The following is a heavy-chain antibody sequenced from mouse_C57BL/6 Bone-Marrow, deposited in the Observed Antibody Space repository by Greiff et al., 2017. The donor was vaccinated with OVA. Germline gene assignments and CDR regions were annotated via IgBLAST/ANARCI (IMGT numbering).Heavy chain of an antibody. CDR2: SRNKANDYTT. CDR1: GFTFSDFY. V-gene: IGHV7-1*01. J-gene: IGHJ1*03. CDR3: ARDFHYDGYYGYFDV. Sequence: EVKLMESGGGLVQSGRSLRLSCATSGFTFSDFYMEWVRQAPGKGLEWIAASRNKANDYTTEYSASVKGRFIVSRDTSQSILYLQMNALRAEDTAIYYCARDFHYDGYYGYFDVWGTGTTVTVSS. D-gene: IGHD2-3*01.